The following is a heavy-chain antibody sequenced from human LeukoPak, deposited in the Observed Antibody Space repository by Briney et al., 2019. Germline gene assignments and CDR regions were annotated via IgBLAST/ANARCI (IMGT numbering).Heavy chain of an antibody. D-gene: IGHD3-22*01. CDR2: INPNSGGT. CDR1: GYTFTGYY. J-gene: IGHJ5*02. CDR3: ARDRGTMIVRRYWFDP. Sequence: ASVKVSCKASGYTFTGYYMHWVRQAPGQALEWMGWINPNSGGTNYAQKFQGRVTMTRDTSISTAYMELSRLRSDDTAVYYCARDRGTMIVRRYWFDPWGQGTLVTVSS. V-gene: IGHV1-2*02.